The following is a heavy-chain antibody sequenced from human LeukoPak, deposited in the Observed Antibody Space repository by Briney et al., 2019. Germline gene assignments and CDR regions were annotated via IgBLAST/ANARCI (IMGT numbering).Heavy chain of an antibody. V-gene: IGHV3-30*18. D-gene: IGHD3-22*01. CDR3: AKPRDPGGYDGYYFDY. Sequence: GGSLRLSCAASGFTFSSYGMHWVRQAPGKGLEWVAVISYDGSNKYYADSVKGRFTISRDNSKNTLYLQMNSLRVEDTAVYYCAKPRDPGGYDGYYFDYWGQGTLVTVSS. CDR1: GFTFSSYG. J-gene: IGHJ4*02. CDR2: ISYDGSNK.